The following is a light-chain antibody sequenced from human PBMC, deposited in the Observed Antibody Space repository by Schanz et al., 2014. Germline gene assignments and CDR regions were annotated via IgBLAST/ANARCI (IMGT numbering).Light chain of an antibody. CDR3: CSYAGSSTWV. CDR2: DVS. J-gene: IGLJ3*02. V-gene: IGLV2-23*02. Sequence: QSVLTQPASVSGSPGQSITISCTGTSSDVGGYDFVSWHQQHPGKAPILMIYDVSARPSGVSNRISGAKSGNTASLTISGVQAEDEADYYCCSYAGSSTWVFGGGTKLPVL. CDR1: SSDVGGYDF.